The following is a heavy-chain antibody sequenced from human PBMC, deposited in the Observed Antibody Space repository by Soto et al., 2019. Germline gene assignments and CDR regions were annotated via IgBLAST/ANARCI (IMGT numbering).Heavy chain of an antibody. V-gene: IGHV3-30*18. CDR3: AKEFSYSSGWQALYYYYGMDV. J-gene: IGHJ6*02. Sequence: PGGSLRLSCAASGFTFSSYGMHWVRQAPGKGLEWVAVISYDGSNKYYADSVKGRFTISRDNSKNTLYLQMNSLRAEDTAVYYCAKEFSYSSGWQALYYYYGMDVWGQGTTVIVSS. CDR1: GFTFSSYG. CDR2: ISYDGSNK. D-gene: IGHD6-19*01.